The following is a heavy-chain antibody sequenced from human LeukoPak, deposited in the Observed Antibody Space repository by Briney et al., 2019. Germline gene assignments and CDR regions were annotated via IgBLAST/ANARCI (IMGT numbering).Heavy chain of an antibody. Sequence: ASVKVSCKASGYTFTSYDINWVRQATGQGLEWMGWMNPNSGNTGYAQKFQGRVTMTRNTSISTAYMELSSLRSEDTAVYYCARDRRGYSGYDWLNRRNYYYMDVWGKGTTVTISS. V-gene: IGHV1-8*01. CDR2: MNPNSGNT. CDR1: GYTFTSYD. J-gene: IGHJ6*03. CDR3: ARDRRGYSGYDWLNRRNYYYMDV. D-gene: IGHD5-12*01.